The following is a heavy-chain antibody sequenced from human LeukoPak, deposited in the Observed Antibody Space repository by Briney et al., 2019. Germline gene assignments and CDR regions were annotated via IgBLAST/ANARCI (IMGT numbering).Heavy chain of an antibody. V-gene: IGHV1-2*02. Sequence: GASVKVSCKASGYTFTGYYMHWVRQAPGQGLEWMGWINPNSGGTNYAQKFQGRVTMTRDTSISTAYMELSRLRSDDTAVYYCAIVQVVPAAIPPVGFDPWGQGTLVTVSS. CDR2: INPNSGGT. D-gene: IGHD2-2*01. J-gene: IGHJ5*02. CDR3: AIVQVVPAAIPPVGFDP. CDR1: GYTFTGYY.